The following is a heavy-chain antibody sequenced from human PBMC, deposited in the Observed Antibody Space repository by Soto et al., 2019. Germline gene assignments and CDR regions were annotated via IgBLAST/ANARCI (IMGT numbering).Heavy chain of an antibody. Sequence: GESLKISCNGSGYIFTSYWIGWVRQMPGKGLEWMGIIYPGDSDTRYSPSFQGQVTISADKSISTAYLQWSSLKASDTAMYYCARRDYYDSSGYYGSGENAFDIWGQGTMVTVSS. CDR1: GYIFTSYW. CDR3: ARRDYYDSSGYYGSGENAFDI. D-gene: IGHD3-22*01. J-gene: IGHJ3*02. V-gene: IGHV5-51*01. CDR2: IYPGDSDT.